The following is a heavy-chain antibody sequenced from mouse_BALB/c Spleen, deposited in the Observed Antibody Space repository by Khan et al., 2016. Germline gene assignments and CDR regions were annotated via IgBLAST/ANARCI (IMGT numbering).Heavy chain of an antibody. Sequence: EVQLVESGPGLVKPSQSLSLTCSVTGYSITNGYYWNWIRQFPGNKLKWMGYISYDGSNNYNPSLKNRISITRDTSKNQFFLKLNSVTTEDTATYYCARDGSSFDYWGQGTTLTVSS. V-gene: IGHV3-6*02. CDR3: ARDGSSFDY. J-gene: IGHJ2*01. CDR2: ISYDGSN. CDR1: GYSITNGYY. D-gene: IGHD1-1*01.